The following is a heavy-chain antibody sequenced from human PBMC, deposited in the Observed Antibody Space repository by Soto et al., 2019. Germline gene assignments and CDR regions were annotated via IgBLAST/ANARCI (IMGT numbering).Heavy chain of an antibody. J-gene: IGHJ4*02. Sequence: QVQLVESGGGVVQPGRSLRLSCAASGFTFSSYGMHGVRQAPGKGLEGVAVIWYDGSNKYYADSVKGRFTISRDNSENTLDMQMKSLRAEDTAVYYGARESDCSVGSCYPLDYWGQGTLVTVSS. CDR2: IWYDGSNK. CDR3: ARESDCSVGSCYPLDY. CDR1: GFTFSSYG. D-gene: IGHD2-15*01. V-gene: IGHV3-33*01.